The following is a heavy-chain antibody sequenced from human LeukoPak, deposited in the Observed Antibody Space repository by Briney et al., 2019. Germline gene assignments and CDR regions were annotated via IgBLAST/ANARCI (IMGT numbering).Heavy chain of an antibody. V-gene: IGHV1-2*02. CDR3: ARGGIVVVVAAISSPFDP. CDR1: GYTFTGYY. Sequence: ASVKVSCKASGYTFTGYYMHWVRQAPGQGLEWMGWINPNSGGTNYAQKFQGRVTMTRDTSISTAYMELSSLRSEDTAVYYCARGGIVVVVAAISSPFDPWGQGTLVTVSS. CDR2: INPNSGGT. J-gene: IGHJ5*02. D-gene: IGHD2-15*01.